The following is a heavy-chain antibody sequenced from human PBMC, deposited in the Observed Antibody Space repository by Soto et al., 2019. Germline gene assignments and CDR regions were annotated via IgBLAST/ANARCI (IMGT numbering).Heavy chain of an antibody. J-gene: IGHJ5*02. V-gene: IGHV3-30*18. CDR3: AKGMAEGCSSTSCYTGDWFDP. Sequence: GGSLRLSCAASGFTLISYGMHWGRQAPGKGLEWVAVISYDGSNKYYADSVKGRFTSSRDNSKNTLYLQMNSLRAEDTAVYYCAKGMAEGCSSTSCYTGDWFDPWGQGTLVTVSS. CDR1: GFTLISYG. CDR2: ISYDGSNK. D-gene: IGHD2-2*02.